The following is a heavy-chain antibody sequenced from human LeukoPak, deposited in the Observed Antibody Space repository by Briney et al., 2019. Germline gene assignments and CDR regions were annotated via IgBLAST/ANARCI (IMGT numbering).Heavy chain of an antibody. J-gene: IGHJ4*02. Sequence: PGGSLRLSCAASGLTFSSYAMHWVRQAPGKGLEWVAVISYDGSNKYYADSVKGRFTISRDNSKNTLYLQMNSLRAEDTAVYYCARDRGSSGWYLDYWGQGTLVTVSS. CDR3: ARDRGSSGWYLDY. D-gene: IGHD6-19*01. V-gene: IGHV3-30-3*01. CDR2: ISYDGSNK. CDR1: GLTFSSYA.